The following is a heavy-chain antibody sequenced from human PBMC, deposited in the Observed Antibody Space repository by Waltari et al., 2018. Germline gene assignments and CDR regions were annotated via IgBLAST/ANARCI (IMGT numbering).Heavy chain of an antibody. CDR1: GYTFTGYY. Sequence: QVQLVQSGAEVKKPGASVKLSCMASGYTFTGYYIHWVRQAPGQGLEWMGWINPNSGGTNYAQKFQGRVTMTRDTSIGTAYMELSSLRSDDTAEYYCARHRWDLGDWGQGTLVTVSS. CDR3: ARHRWDLGD. V-gene: IGHV1-2*02. CDR2: INPNSGGT. D-gene: IGHD1-26*01. J-gene: IGHJ4*02.